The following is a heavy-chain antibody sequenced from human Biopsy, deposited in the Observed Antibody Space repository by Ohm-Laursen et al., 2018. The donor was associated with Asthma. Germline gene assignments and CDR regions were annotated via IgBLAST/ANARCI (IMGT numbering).Heavy chain of an antibody. J-gene: IGHJ6*02. D-gene: IGHD3-3*01. V-gene: IGHV3-23*01. Sequence: SLRLSCSAAGFTFSSYAMSWVRQAPGKGLEWFSAISGSGGSTYYADSVKGRFTISRDNSKNTLYLQMNSLRAEDTAVYYCARVDTIFGVVIPIYYYYGMDVWGQGTTVAVSS. CDR1: GFTFSSYA. CDR2: ISGSGGST. CDR3: ARVDTIFGVVIPIYYYYGMDV.